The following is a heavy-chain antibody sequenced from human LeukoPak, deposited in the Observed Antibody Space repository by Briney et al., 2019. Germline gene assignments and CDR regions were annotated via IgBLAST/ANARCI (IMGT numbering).Heavy chain of an antibody. D-gene: IGHD3-22*01. Sequence: GGSLRLSCAASGFTFSSYSMNWVRQAPGKGLEWVSSISSSSSYIYYADSVKGRFTISRDNSKNTLYLQMNSLRAEDTAVYYCAKDTPGYYYDSSGFDYWGQGTLVTVSS. CDR3: AKDTPGYYYDSSGFDY. V-gene: IGHV3-21*04. J-gene: IGHJ4*02. CDR2: ISSSSSYI. CDR1: GFTFSSYS.